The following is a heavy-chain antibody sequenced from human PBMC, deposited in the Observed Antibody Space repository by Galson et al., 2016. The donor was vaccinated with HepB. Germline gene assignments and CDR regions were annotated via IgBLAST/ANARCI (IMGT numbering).Heavy chain of an antibody. CDR3: ARDLEAWYSFASTKGPSVFPLAPSAESTSGGRASLGCLGNDYF. CDR2: VSTSGPTI. CDR1: GFTFSDYE. J-gene: IGHJ1*01. V-gene: IGHV3-48*03. D-gene: IGHD1-26*01. Sequence: SLRLSCAASGFTFSDYEMHWVRQAPGKGLEWVSYVSTSGPTIYYADSVKGRSTISRDNAKNSVYLQMNSLRAEDTAVYHCARDLEAWYSFASTKGPSVFPLAPSAESTSGGRASLGCLGNDYF.